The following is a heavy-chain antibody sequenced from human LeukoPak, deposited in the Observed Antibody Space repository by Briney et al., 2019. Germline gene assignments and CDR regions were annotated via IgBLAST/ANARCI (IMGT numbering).Heavy chain of an antibody. D-gene: IGHD3-9*01. Sequence: PGGSLILSCAASGFTFSSYAMSWVRQAPGKGLEWVSAISGSGGSTYYADSVKGRFTISRDNSKNTLYLQMNSLRAEDTAVYYCAKFDLTGYWGSYFDYWGQGTLVTVSS. J-gene: IGHJ4*02. CDR2: ISGSGGST. CDR1: GFTFSSYA. V-gene: IGHV3-23*01. CDR3: AKFDLTGYWGSYFDY.